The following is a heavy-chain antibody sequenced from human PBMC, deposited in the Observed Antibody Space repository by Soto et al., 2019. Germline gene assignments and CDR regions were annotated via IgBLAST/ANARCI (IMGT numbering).Heavy chain of an antibody. V-gene: IGHV4-39*01. CDR1: GGSISSSGYY. D-gene: IGHD1-7*01. Sequence: SETLSLTCTVSGGSISSSGYYWGWIRQPPGKGLEWIGSFYYSGGTNYNPSLRSRVTISIDTSKNQFSLKLSSVTAADAAVHYCARGIRSGTMGYFDYWVQGTLVTVSS. CDR3: ARGIRSGTMGYFDY. J-gene: IGHJ4*02. CDR2: FYYSGGT.